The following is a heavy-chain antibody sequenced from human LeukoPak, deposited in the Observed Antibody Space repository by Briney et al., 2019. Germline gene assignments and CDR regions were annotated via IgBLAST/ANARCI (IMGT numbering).Heavy chain of an antibody. V-gene: IGHV4-59*08. CDR3: ARQDYYGGNSGFDY. Sequence: SETLSLTCTVSGGSISSYYWSWIRQPPGKGLEWIGYIYYSGSTNYNPSLKSRVTISVDTSKNQFSLKLSSVTAADTAVYYRARQDYYGGNSGFDYWGQGTLVTVSS. CDR1: GGSISSYY. J-gene: IGHJ4*02. D-gene: IGHD4-23*01. CDR2: IYYSGST.